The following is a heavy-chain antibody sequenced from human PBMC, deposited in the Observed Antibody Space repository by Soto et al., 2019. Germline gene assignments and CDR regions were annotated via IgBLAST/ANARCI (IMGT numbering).Heavy chain of an antibody. D-gene: IGHD3-22*01. CDR3: AKDINSGYSTQYYYYGMDV. CDR1: GFTFDDYT. J-gene: IGHJ6*02. V-gene: IGHV3-43*01. CDR2: ISWDGGST. Sequence: ESGGVVVQPGGSLRLSCAASGFTFDDYTMHWVRQAPGKGLEWVSLISWDGGSTYYADSVKGRFTISRDNSKNSLYLQMNSLRTEDTALYYCAKDINSGYSTQYYYYGMDVWGQGTTVTVSS.